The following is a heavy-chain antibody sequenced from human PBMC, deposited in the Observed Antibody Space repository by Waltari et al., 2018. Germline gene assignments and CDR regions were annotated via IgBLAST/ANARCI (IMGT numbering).Heavy chain of an antibody. Sequence: EVQLLESGGGLVQPGGSLKLSCAASGFSFTSYFMSWGRQAPGKGVGWVAGITSSGGGTAYADSVKGRFTISRDNSNNTLFLQMSSLSAEDTAVYYCAREKSSWLPTYWGQGTLVTVSS. CDR1: GFSFTSYF. D-gene: IGHD2-2*01. CDR3: AREKSSWLPTY. CDR2: ITSSGGGT. J-gene: IGHJ4*02. V-gene: IGHV3-23*01.